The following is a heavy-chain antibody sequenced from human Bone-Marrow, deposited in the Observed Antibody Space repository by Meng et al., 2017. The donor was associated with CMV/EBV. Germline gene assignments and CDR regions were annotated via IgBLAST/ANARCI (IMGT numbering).Heavy chain of an antibody. J-gene: IGHJ4*02. Sequence: ASVKVSCKASGYTFTSYGISWVRQAPGQGLEWMGWISAYNGNTNYAQKLQGRVTMTTDTSTSTAYMELRSLRSDDTAVYYCARTSRLAVAGTKYYFDYWGQGTLVTFYS. CDR3: ARTSRLAVAGTKYYFDY. D-gene: IGHD6-19*01. CDR2: ISAYNGNT. V-gene: IGHV1-18*01. CDR1: GYTFTSYG.